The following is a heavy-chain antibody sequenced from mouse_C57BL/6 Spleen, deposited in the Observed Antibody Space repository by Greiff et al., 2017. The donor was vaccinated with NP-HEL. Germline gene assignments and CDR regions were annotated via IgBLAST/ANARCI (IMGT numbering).Heavy chain of an antibody. CDR2: IDPSDSYT. V-gene: IGHV1-69*01. D-gene: IGHD2-2*01. CDR1: GYTFTSYW. Sequence: QVQLQQPGAELVMPGASVKLSCKASGYTFTSYWMHWVKQRPGQGLEWIGEIDPSDSYTNYNQKFKGKSILTVDKSSSTAYMQLSSLTSEDSAVYYCARRIYYGYDSAMDYWGQGTSVTVSS. CDR3: ARRIYYGYDSAMDY. J-gene: IGHJ4*01.